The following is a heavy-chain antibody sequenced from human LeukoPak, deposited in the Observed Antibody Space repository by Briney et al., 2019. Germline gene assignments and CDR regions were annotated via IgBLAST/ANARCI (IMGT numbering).Heavy chain of an antibody. CDR2: INAGNGNT. V-gene: IGHV1-3*01. D-gene: IGHD1-26*01. CDR1: GYTFTSYV. Sequence: ASVKVSCKASGYTFTSYVMHWVRQAPGQRLEWMGWINAGNGNTKYSQNFQGRVTFISNTSATTAFMELSSLRSEDAAVYYCAGDSGSGNNDYWGQGTLVTVSS. CDR3: AGDSGSGNNDY. J-gene: IGHJ4*02.